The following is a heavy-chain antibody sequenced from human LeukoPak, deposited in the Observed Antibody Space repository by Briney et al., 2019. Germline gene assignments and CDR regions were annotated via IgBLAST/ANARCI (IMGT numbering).Heavy chain of an antibody. D-gene: IGHD3-10*01. J-gene: IGHJ4*02. CDR3: ARDSPEFSLGGDC. V-gene: IGHV4-39*07. CDR1: GGSISSSSYY. CDR2: IYYSGST. Sequence: SETLSLTCTVSGGSISSSSYYWGCIRQPPGKGLEWIGSIYYSGSTYYNPSLKSRVSISVDTSKNQFSLRLSSVTAADTAFYYCARDSPEFSLGGDCWGQGTLVTVSS.